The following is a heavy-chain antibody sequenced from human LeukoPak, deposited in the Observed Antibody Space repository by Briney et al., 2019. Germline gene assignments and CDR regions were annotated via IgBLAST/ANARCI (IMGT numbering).Heavy chain of an antibody. D-gene: IGHD1-14*01. J-gene: IGHJ1*01. CDR1: GYPFTSYD. CDR3: AINLPANRRFQH. V-gene: IGHV1-8*01. Sequence: GASVKVSCKASGYPFTSYDINWVLQATGQGPEWMGWMNPNSGNTGYAQKFQGRVTMTRNTSISTAYMELSNVRSEDTAMYYCAINLPANRRFQHWGQGTLVTVSS. CDR2: MNPNSGNT.